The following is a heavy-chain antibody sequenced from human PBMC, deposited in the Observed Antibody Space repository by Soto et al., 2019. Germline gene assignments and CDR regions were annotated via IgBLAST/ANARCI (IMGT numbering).Heavy chain of an antibody. J-gene: IGHJ6*03. CDR2: IYYSGST. D-gene: IGHD2-2*01. CDR3: ARVTVVPAAMVFYYYYYMDV. CDR1: GGSIRGYY. Sequence: SETLSLTCTVSGGSIRGYYWTWIRQTPGKGLEWIGYIYYSGSTKYNPSLKSRVTISVETSKNQFSLKLSSVTAADTAVYYCARVTVVPAAMVFYYYYYMDVWGKGTTVTVSS. V-gene: IGHV4-59*01.